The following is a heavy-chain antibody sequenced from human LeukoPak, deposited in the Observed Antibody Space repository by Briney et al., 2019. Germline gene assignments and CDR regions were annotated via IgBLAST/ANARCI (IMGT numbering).Heavy chain of an antibody. J-gene: IGHJ6*03. CDR1: GFTYGTYA. D-gene: IGHD3-3*01. Sequence: PGGSLRLSCAASGFTYGTYAVSWVRQAPGKGLDWVSAISDTGAATYYADSVRGRFTVSRDNAKNSLYLQMNSLRAEDTAVYYCAREHDFWSGYYYYYYYMDVWGKGTTVTVSS. CDR2: ISDTGAAT. V-gene: IGHV3-23*01. CDR3: AREHDFWSGYYYYYYYMDV.